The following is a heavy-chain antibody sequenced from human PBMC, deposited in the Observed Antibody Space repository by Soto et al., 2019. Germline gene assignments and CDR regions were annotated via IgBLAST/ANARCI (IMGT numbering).Heavy chain of an antibody. D-gene: IGHD6-13*01. CDR3: VRYSGATRSSI. CDR1: GGSFSSYR. J-gene: IGHJ4*02. CDR2: IVPIYRTA. Sequence: GASVEVSCKASGGSFSSYRINWVRQAPGQGLEWVGGIVPIYRTADYAQKFQGRVSITADESARTSYMELRSLKSQDTAVYYCVRYSGATRSSIWGQAPLVTVPS. V-gene: IGHV1-69*13.